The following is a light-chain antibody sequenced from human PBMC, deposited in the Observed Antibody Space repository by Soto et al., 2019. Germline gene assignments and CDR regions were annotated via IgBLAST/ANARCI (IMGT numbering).Light chain of an antibody. J-gene: IGKJ2*01. CDR2: SAS. Sequence: EIVLTQSPGTLSLSRGERATLSCRASQSVSSNYLAWYQQKPGQAPRLLIYSASNRATGIPDRFSGSGSGTDFTLNITRLEPEDFAVYYCQQYGSSPYTFGQGTKLEIK. CDR1: QSVSSNY. CDR3: QQYGSSPYT. V-gene: IGKV3-20*01.